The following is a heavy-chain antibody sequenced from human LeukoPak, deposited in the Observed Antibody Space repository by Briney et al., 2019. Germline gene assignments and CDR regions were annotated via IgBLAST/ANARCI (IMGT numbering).Heavy chain of an antibody. V-gene: IGHV1-2*06. CDR3: ARLGLHGSGTYYFFDY. D-gene: IGHD3-10*01. CDR1: GQSLTGYF. CDR2: IDPNAGDT. J-gene: IGHJ4*02. Sequence: ASVKVSCKASGQSLTGYFIHWVRQAPGQGLEWVGRIDPNAGDTIYAQNFQGRVTVTSATSISTAYMELSRLTSDDTAVYFCARLGLHGSGTYYFFDYWGQGTLVTVSS.